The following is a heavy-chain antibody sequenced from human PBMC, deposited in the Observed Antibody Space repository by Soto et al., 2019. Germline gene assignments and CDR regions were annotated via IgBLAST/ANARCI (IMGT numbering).Heavy chain of an antibody. D-gene: IGHD3-22*01. Sequence: GASVKVSCKASGGTFSSYAISWVRQAPGQGLEWMGGIIPIFGTANFAQKFQGRVTITADESTSTAYMELSSLRSEDTAVYYCARYYYDSSGYYDPGYYYYGMDVWGQATTVTVSS. CDR2: IIPIFGTA. J-gene: IGHJ6*02. CDR3: ARYYYDSSGYYDPGYYYYGMDV. V-gene: IGHV1-69*13. CDR1: GGTFSSYA.